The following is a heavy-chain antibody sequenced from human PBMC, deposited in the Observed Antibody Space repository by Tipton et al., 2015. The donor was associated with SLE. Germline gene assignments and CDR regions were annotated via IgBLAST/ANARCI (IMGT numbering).Heavy chain of an antibody. V-gene: IGHV4-34*01. CDR3: ARLGHFHWNDIHFRVLRGRIDS. J-gene: IGHJ4*02. Sequence: TLSLTCAVHGESFSGYLWTWIRQSPGKGLEWIGEIDHGGNTKYRPSLESRVTISLDPSKNQFSLPLNSVTAADTAVYYCARLGHFHWNDIHFRVLRGRIDSWGQGTLVTVSP. D-gene: IGHD1-1*01. CDR1: GESFSGYL. CDR2: IDHGGNT.